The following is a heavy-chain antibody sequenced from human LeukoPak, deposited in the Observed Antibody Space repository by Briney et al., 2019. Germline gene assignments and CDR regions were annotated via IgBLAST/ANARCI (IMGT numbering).Heavy chain of an antibody. CDR2: FDSDGSYI. V-gene: IGHV3-74*01. J-gene: IGHJ4*02. CDR1: GFTFSSHW. Sequence: PGGSLRLSCGVSGFTFSSHWMHWVPQPPGREVVWVSRFDSDGSYINYADSVKGRFTISRDNAKSTLYLQMSSLRVEDTAVYYCTRGAGYYNADSLDYWGQGTLVTVSS. D-gene: IGHD3-10*01. CDR3: TRGAGYYNADSLDY.